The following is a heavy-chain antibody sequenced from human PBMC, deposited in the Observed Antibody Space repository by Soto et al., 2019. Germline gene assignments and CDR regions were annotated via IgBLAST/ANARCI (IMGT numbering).Heavy chain of an antibody. CDR2: MNPNSGNT. CDR1: GYTFTSYD. CDR3: ARGLTMVYATPDWFDP. Sequence: GASVKLSCKASGYTFTSYDINWVRQATGQGLEWMGWMNPNSGNTGYAQKFQGRVTMTRNTSISTAYMELSSLRSEDTAVYYCARGLTMVYATPDWFDPWGQGTLVTVSS. J-gene: IGHJ5*02. V-gene: IGHV1-8*01. D-gene: IGHD2-8*01.